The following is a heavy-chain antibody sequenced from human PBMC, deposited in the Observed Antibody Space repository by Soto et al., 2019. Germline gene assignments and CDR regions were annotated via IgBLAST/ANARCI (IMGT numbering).Heavy chain of an antibody. V-gene: IGHV6-1*01. J-gene: IGHJ5*02. CDR3: ARESLIAVAGTLWFDP. CDR1: GDSVSSNSAA. CDR2: TYYRSKWYN. Sequence: SQTLSLTCAISGDSVSSNSAAWNWIRQSPSRGLEWLGRTYYRSKWYNDYAVSVKSRITINPDTSKNQFSLQLNSVTPEDTAVYYCARESLIAVAGTLWFDPWGQGTLVTVS. D-gene: IGHD6-19*01.